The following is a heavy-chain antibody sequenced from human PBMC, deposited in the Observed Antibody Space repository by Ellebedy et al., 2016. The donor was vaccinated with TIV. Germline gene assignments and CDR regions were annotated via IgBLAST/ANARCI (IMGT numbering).Heavy chain of an antibody. J-gene: IGHJ5*01. D-gene: IGHD3-22*01. V-gene: IGHV4-34*01. CDR2: INHSGST. Sequence: SETLSLXCAVYGGSFTGYNWTWIRQPPGKGLEWIGEINHSGSTNYNPSLKSRVTISVDTSKNQFSLKLRSVTAADTAVYYCARGRRYYETSGYYLDSWGQGTLVTVSS. CDR1: GGSFTGYN. CDR3: ARGRRYYETSGYYLDS.